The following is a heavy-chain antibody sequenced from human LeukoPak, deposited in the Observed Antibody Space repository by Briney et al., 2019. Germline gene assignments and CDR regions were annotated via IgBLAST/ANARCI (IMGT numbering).Heavy chain of an antibody. D-gene: IGHD3-22*01. CDR1: GGSISNYY. Sequence: SETLSLTCTVSGGSISNYYWSCIPQPAGKGLEWIGHVYSTESTHYNPSLPSLNSRVSMSVDTSNSQFSLKVSSVAAADTAVYYCARGGWLPPDYWGQGTLVTVSS. CDR2: VYSTEST. V-gene: IGHV4-4*07. CDR3: ARGGWLPPDY. J-gene: IGHJ4*02.